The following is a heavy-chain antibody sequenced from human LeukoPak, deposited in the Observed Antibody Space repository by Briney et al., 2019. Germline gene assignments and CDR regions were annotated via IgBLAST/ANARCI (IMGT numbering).Heavy chain of an antibody. V-gene: IGHV1-46*01. J-gene: IGHJ3*02. CDR1: GYTFTSYY. CDR3: ARIRDGYNDAYDI. CDR2: INPSGGST. Sequence: ASVKVSCKASGYTFTSYYMHWVRQAPGQGLEWMGIINPSGGSTSYAQKFQGRVTMTRDTSTSTVYMELSGLRSEDTALYYCARIRDGYNDAYDIWGQGTMVTVSS. D-gene: IGHD5-24*01.